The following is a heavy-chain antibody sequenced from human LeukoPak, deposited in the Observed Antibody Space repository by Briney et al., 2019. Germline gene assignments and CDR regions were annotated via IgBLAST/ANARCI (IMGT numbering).Heavy chain of an antibody. Sequence: GASVKVSCKASGYTFTSYGISWVRQAPGQGLEWMGWISAYNGNTNYAQKLQGRVTMTTDTSTSTAYMELRSLRSDDTAVYYCARLLEGYYDSSGYYPDYWGQGTLVTVSS. V-gene: IGHV1-18*01. CDR3: ARLLEGYYDSSGYYPDY. CDR2: ISAYNGNT. J-gene: IGHJ4*02. D-gene: IGHD3-22*01. CDR1: GYTFTSYG.